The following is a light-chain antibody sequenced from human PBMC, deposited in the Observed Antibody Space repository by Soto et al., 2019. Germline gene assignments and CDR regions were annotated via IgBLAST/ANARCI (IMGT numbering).Light chain of an antibody. V-gene: IGKV1-5*03. Sequence: DIQMTQSPSTLSGSVGDRVTITCRASPTISSWVAWYQPKPGKAPKLLIYKASTLKSGVASRFSGGGSGTEVTLTISSLQPDDFATYYCQHYNSYSEAFGQGTKVDIK. CDR2: KAS. J-gene: IGKJ1*01. CDR3: QHYNSYSEA. CDR1: PTISSW.